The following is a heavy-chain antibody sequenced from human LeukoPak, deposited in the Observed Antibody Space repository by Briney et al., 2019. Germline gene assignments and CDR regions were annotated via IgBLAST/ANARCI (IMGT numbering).Heavy chain of an antibody. CDR3: ARQLYYDILTGYFDY. D-gene: IGHD3-9*01. Sequence: SETLSLTCTVSGGSISSSSYYWGWIRQPPGKGLEWIGSIYYSGSTYYNPSLKSRVTISVDTSKNQFSLKLSSVTAADTAVYYCARQLYYDILTGYFDYWGQGTLVTVSS. CDR1: GGSISSSSYY. CDR2: IYYSGST. J-gene: IGHJ4*02. V-gene: IGHV4-39*01.